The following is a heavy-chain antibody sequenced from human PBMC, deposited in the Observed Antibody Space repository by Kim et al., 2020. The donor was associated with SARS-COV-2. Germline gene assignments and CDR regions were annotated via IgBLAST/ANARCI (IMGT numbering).Heavy chain of an antibody. CDR2: ISSSSSYT. CDR3: ARDYDSSGYYRGVDYFDY. Sequence: GGSLRLSCAASGFTFSDYYMSWIRQAPGKGLEWVSYISSSSSYTNYADSVKGRFTISRDNAKNSLYLQMNSLRAEDTAVYYCARDYDSSGYYRGVDYFDYWGQGTLVTVSS. CDR1: GFTFSDYY. J-gene: IGHJ4*02. D-gene: IGHD3-22*01. V-gene: IGHV3-11*06.